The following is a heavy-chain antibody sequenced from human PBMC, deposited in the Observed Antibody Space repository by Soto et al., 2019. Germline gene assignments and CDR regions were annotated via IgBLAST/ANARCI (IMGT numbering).Heavy chain of an antibody. J-gene: IGHJ4*02. V-gene: IGHV5-10-1*01. CDR2: IDPSDSYT. CDR3: ARLQAAAGDNDLTFDY. D-gene: IGHD6-13*01. CDR1: GDKFSSYW. Sequence: ESLQISYKGSGDKFSSYWIGWVRQMPGKGLEWMGIIDPSDSYTNYSPSFQGHVTISADKSISTAYLQWSSLKASDTAMYYCARLQAAAGDNDLTFDYWGQGTLVTVSS.